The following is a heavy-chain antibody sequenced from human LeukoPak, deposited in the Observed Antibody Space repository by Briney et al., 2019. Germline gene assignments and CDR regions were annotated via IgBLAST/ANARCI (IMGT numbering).Heavy chain of an antibody. CDR2: ISGSGERT. CDR1: GFMFSSYA. V-gene: IGHV3-23*01. J-gene: IGHJ3*02. D-gene: IGHD2-2*01. CDR3: VKDRTIVVVSTSIDSFDT. Sequence: GGSLRLSCAASGFMFSSYAMNWVRQAPGKGLEWVSRISGSGERTDYGDSVKGRFTISRDKSKNTLYLQMDSLRGEDTARYYCVKDRTIVVVSTSIDSFDTWGQGAMVIVSS.